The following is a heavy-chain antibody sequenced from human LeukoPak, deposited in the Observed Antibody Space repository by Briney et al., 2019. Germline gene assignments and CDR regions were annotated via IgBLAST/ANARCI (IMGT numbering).Heavy chain of an antibody. D-gene: IGHD3-10*01. Sequence: ASVKVSCKAFGYTFTGYYMHWVRQAPGQGLEWMGWINPNSGGTNYAQKFQGRVTMTRDTSISTAYMEMSRLGSDDTAIYYCAGANYYASGTYYPGYWGQGTLVTISS. CDR3: AGANYYASGTYYPGY. V-gene: IGHV1-2*02. J-gene: IGHJ4*02. CDR2: INPNSGGT. CDR1: GYTFTGYY.